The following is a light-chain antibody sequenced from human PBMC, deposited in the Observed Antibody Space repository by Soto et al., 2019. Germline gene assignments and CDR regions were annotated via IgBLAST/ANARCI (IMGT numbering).Light chain of an antibody. CDR2: AAS. Sequence: DIQMTQSPSSLSASVGDRVTITCRASQTILTYLNWYQQKPGKAPKLLIYAASSLQSGVPSRFIGGGSATDFTLTISSLQPEDFATYYCQQSFSTTWTFGHGTKVESK. J-gene: IGKJ1*01. CDR3: QQSFSTTWT. CDR1: QTILTY. V-gene: IGKV1-39*01.